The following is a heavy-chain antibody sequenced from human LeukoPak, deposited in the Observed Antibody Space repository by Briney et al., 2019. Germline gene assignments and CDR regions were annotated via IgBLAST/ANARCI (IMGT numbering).Heavy chain of an antibody. Sequence: GGSLRLSCAASGFTFSSYAMSWVRQAPGKGLEWVSAISGSGGSTYYADSVKGRFTISRDNSKNTLYLQMNSLRAEDTAVYYCAKQSPLARRQNYYYMDVWGKGTTVTVPS. CDR3: AKQSPLARRQNYYYMDV. CDR2: ISGSGGST. V-gene: IGHV3-23*01. J-gene: IGHJ6*03. CDR1: GFTFSSYA.